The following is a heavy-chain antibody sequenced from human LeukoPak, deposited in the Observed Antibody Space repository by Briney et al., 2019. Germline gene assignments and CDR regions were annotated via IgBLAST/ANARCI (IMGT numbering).Heavy chain of an antibody. J-gene: IGHJ3*02. CDR3: ARGDGSHSYAKGFDI. D-gene: IGHD3-16*01. V-gene: IGHV4-31*03. CDR1: GESMRTGGYY. Sequence: SQTLSLTCSVSGESMRTGGYYWTWIRQHPGKGLEWIGYIYYSGSTCYNPSLKDRISMSVDTSNNRFSVKLTAVTAADTAVYFCARGDGSHSYAKGFDIWGQGTLVTVSS. CDR2: IYYSGST.